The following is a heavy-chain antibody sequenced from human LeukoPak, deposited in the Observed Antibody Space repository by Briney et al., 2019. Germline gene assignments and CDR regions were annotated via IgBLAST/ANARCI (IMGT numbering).Heavy chain of an antibody. D-gene: IGHD2-15*01. CDR1: GFTFDDYA. Sequence: PGGSLRLSGAASGFTFDDYAMHWVRQAPGKGLEWVSGISWNSGSIGYADSVKGRFTISRDNAKNSLYLQMNSLRAEDTALYYCAKDRGGYCSGGSCYFDYWGQGTLVTVSS. CDR3: AKDRGGYCSGGSCYFDY. V-gene: IGHV3-9*01. J-gene: IGHJ4*02. CDR2: ISWNSGSI.